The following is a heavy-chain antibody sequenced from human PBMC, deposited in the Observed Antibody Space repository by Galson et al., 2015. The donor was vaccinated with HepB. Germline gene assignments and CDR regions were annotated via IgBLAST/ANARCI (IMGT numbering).Heavy chain of an antibody. CDR3: ARGYNDRSDYYY. J-gene: IGHJ4*02. CDR2: MNPNSGNT. D-gene: IGHD3-22*01. V-gene: IGHV1-8*01. Sequence: SVKVSCKASGYTFTSYDINWVRQATGQGLEWMGWMNPNSGNTGYAQKFQGRVTMTRNTSISTAYMELSSLRSEDTAVYFCARGYNDRSDYYYWGQGTQVTVSS. CDR1: GYTFTSYD.